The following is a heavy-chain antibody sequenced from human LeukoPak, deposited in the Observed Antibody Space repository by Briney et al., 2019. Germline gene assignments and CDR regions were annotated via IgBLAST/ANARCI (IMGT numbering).Heavy chain of an antibody. CDR2: IYYSGST. D-gene: IGHD3-22*01. J-gene: IGHJ3*02. V-gene: IGHV4-39*01. CDR3: ARQLVVITPDAFDI. Sequence: WVRLAPGKGLEWIGSIYYSGSTYYNPSLKSRVTISVDTSKNQFSLKLSSVTAADTAVYYCARQLVVITPDAFDIWGQGTMVTVSS.